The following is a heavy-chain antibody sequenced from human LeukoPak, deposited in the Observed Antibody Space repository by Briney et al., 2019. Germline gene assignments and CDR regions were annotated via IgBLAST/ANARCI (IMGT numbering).Heavy chain of an antibody. CDR3: ARERGAVAGNFDY. J-gene: IGHJ4*02. V-gene: IGHV4-4*07. CDR1: GSSISNYY. Sequence: KSSETLSLTCTVSGSSISNYYWSWIRQPAGKGLEWIGRIYTSGSTNYNPSLKSRVTMSVDTSKNQFSLKLSSVTAADTAVYYCARERGAVAGNFDYWGQGTLVTVSS. CDR2: IYTSGST. D-gene: IGHD6-19*01.